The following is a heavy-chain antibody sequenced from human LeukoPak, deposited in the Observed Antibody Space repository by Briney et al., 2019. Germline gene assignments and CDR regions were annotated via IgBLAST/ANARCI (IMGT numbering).Heavy chain of an antibody. CDR3: ARDGTTVTSNYYYAMDV. CDR1: GFTVSSHS. CDR2: IGRSSNI. J-gene: IGHJ6*02. Sequence: GGSLRLSCAASGFTVSSHSMNWVRQAPGKGLEWVAFIGRSSNIHYADSAKGRFTISRDNAKNSLYLQMNSLRDEDTAVYYCARDGTTVTSNYYYAMDVWGQGTTVTVSS. V-gene: IGHV3-48*02. D-gene: IGHD4-17*01.